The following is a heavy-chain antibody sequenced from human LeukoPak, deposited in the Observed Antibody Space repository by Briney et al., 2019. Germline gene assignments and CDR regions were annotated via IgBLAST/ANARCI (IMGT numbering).Heavy chain of an antibody. CDR3: AREEDNADEYLREDY. V-gene: IGHV3-20*04. D-gene: IGHD2/OR15-2a*01. J-gene: IGHJ4*02. Sequence: PGGSLRLSCAASGFTFDDYGMSWVRHAPGKGLEWVSGINWNGGSTGYADSVKGRFTISRDNARNTLFLQMNSLRAEDTAVYYCAREEDNADEYLREDYWGQGTLVTVSS. CDR1: GFTFDDYG. CDR2: INWNGGST.